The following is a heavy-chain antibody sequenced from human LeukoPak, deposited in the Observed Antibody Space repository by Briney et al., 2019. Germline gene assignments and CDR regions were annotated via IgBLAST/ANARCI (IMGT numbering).Heavy chain of an antibody. D-gene: IGHD3-22*01. CDR2: INGDGSTL. V-gene: IGHV3-74*01. CDR3: VRDFGESSGYYFDY. J-gene: IGHJ4*02. CDR1: GFTFSSYS. Sequence: HSGGSLRLSCAASGFTFSSYSMNWVRQAPGKGLVWVSRINGDGSTLSYADSVKGRFTISRDNAKNTLYLQMNSLRAEDTAVYYCVRDFGESSGYYFDYWGQGTLVTVSS.